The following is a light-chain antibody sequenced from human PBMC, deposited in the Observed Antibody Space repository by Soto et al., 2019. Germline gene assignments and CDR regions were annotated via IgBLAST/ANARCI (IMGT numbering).Light chain of an antibody. CDR3: ATWDDSLNGPV. CDR1: SSNIGAGFD. V-gene: IGLV1-44*01. J-gene: IGLJ3*02. CDR2: RNN. Sequence: QSVLTQPPSVSGAPGQRVTLSCTGTSSNIGAGFDVNWYQQLPGTAPKLLIYRNNRRPSEVPDRFSGSKSGTSASLAISGLQSDDEADYYCATWDDSLNGPVFGGGTKLTVL.